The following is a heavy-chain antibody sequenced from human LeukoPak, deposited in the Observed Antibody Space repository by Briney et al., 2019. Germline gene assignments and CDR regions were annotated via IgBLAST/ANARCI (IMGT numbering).Heavy chain of an antibody. CDR3: ARERTYYYDSSGHNWFDP. V-gene: IGHV4-39*07. CDR1: GGSISSSSYY. D-gene: IGHD3-22*01. J-gene: IGHJ5*02. Sequence: SETLSLTCTVSGGSISSSSYYWGWIRQPPGKGLEWIGSIYYSGSTYYNPSLKSRVTISVDTSKNQFSLKLSSVTAADTAVYYCARERTYYYDSSGHNWFDPWGQGTLVTVSS. CDR2: IYYSGST.